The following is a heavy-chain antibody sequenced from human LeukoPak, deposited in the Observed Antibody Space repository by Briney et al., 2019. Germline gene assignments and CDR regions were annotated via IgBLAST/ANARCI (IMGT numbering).Heavy chain of an antibody. Sequence: PGGSLRLSCVASGFTFSNYWMSWVRQAPGKGLEWVANIKQDGSEKYYVDSVKGRFTISRDNAKNSLYLQMNSLRAEDTAVYYCATSYGYYFDYWGQGTLVTVSS. D-gene: IGHD2/OR15-2a*01. CDR3: ATSYGYYFDY. CDR2: IKQDGSEK. CDR1: GFTFSNYW. V-gene: IGHV3-7*01. J-gene: IGHJ4*02.